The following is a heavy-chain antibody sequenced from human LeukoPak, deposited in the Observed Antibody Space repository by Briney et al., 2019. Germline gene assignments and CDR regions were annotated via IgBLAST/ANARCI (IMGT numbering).Heavy chain of an antibody. Sequence: GASVKVSCKASGYTFTSYDINWVRQATGQGLEWMGWMNPNSGNTGYAQEFQGRVTMTRNTSISTAYMELSSLRSEDTAVYYCARSTYYYDSSGVDYWGQGTLVTVSS. J-gene: IGHJ4*02. V-gene: IGHV1-8*01. CDR1: GYTFTSYD. CDR3: ARSTYYYDSSGVDY. CDR2: MNPNSGNT. D-gene: IGHD3-22*01.